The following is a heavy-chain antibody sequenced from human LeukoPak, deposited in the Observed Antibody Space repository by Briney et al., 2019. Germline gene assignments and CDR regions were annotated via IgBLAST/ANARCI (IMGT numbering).Heavy chain of an antibody. CDR3: ARPYYDILTGYLGAFDI. Sequence: ASVKVSCKASGYTFTSYDINWVRQATGQGLEWMGWMNPNSGNTGYAQKFQGRVTMTRNTSISTAYMELSSLRSEDTAVFYCARPYYDILTGYLGAFDIWGQGTMVTVSS. CDR2: MNPNSGNT. D-gene: IGHD3-9*01. V-gene: IGHV1-8*01. J-gene: IGHJ3*02. CDR1: GYTFTSYD.